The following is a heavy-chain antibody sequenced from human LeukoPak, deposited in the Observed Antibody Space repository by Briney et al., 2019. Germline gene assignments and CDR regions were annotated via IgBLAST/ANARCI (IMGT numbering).Heavy chain of an antibody. J-gene: IGHJ6*02. CDR1: DGSISSYY. CDR3: ARHRYYYYGMDV. V-gene: IGHV4-59*08. CDR2: IYYSGTT. Sequence: SETLSLTCTVSDGSISSYYWSWNRQPPGKGLEWIGYIYYSGTTNYNPSLKSRVTISVDTSKNQFSLKLSSVTAADTAVYYCARHRYYYYGMDVWGQGTTVTVSS.